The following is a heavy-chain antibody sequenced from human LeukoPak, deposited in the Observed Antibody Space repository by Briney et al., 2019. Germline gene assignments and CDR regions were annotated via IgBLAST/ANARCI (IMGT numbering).Heavy chain of an antibody. Sequence: SGRSLRLSCGASGFTFDDYGMHWVRHAPGKGLEWVSTISWTSASVGYVDSVKGRFTISRDNAKKTLYLQMNSLRPEDTALYYCAKDYGYSSSWYDYWGQGTLVTVSS. CDR2: ISWTSASV. D-gene: IGHD6-13*01. V-gene: IGHV3-9*01. CDR3: AKDYGYSSSWYDY. J-gene: IGHJ4*02. CDR1: GFTFDDYG.